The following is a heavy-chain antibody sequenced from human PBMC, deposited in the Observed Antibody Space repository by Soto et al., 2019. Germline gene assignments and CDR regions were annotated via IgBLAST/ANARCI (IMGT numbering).Heavy chain of an antibody. CDR1: GFTFSSYG. J-gene: IGHJ3*02. CDR3: ARDLAEYSRSVAAFEI. D-gene: IGHD6-6*01. Sequence: YLTLSCASSGFTFSSYGMHCVRQGPGKGLEWVAGILLDGRSQDYADSVKGRFTVSRDNAKNTLSLHLNSLRADDTAVYFCARDLAEYSRSVAAFEIWGQG. CDR2: ILLDGRSQ. V-gene: IGHV3-33*05.